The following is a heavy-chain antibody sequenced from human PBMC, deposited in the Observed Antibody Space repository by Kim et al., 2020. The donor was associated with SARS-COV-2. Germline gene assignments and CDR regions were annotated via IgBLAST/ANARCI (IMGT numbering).Heavy chain of an antibody. CDR3: ARGGDGGIIAVAGSTEPGYFDL. V-gene: IGHV1-46*01. Sequence: ASVKVSCKASGYTFTSYYMHWVRQAPGQGLEWMGIINPSGGSTSYAQKFQGRVTMTRDTSTSTVYMELSSLRSEDTAVYYCARGGDGGIIAVAGSTEPGYFDLWGRGTLVTVSS. J-gene: IGHJ2*01. CDR2: INPSGGST. D-gene: IGHD6-19*01. CDR1: GYTFTSYY.